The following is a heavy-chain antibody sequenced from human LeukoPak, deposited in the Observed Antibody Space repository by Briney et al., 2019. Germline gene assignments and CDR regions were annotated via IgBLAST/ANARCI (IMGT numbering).Heavy chain of an antibody. V-gene: IGHV4-38-2*01. D-gene: IGHD3-10*01. CDR3: ARASGSYGSGSYYYYGMDV. CDR2: IFHSGST. Sequence: SETLSLTCAVSGYSVSSGYYWGWIRQPPGKGLEWIGSIFHSGSTYYNPSLKSRVNMSVDTSKDQISLKLSSVTAADTAVYYCARASGSYGSGSYYYYGMDVWGKGTTVTVSS. CDR1: GYSVSSGYY. J-gene: IGHJ6*04.